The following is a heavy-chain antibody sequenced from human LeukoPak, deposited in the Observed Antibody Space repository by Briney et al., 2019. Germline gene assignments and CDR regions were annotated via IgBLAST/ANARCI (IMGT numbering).Heavy chain of an antibody. V-gene: IGHV4-34*01. Sequence: PSETLSLTCTVSGGSISSYYWSWIRQPPGKGLEWIGEINHSGSTNYNPSLKSRVTISVDTSKNQFSLKLSSVTAADTAVYYCASRPSYYYDSSGYYNYDYWGQGTLVTVSS. CDR3: ASRPSYYYDSSGYYNYDY. J-gene: IGHJ4*02. CDR1: GGSISSYY. CDR2: INHSGST. D-gene: IGHD3-22*01.